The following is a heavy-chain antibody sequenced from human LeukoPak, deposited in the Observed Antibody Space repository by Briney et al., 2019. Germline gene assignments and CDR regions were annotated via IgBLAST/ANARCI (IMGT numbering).Heavy chain of an antibody. Sequence: GASVKVSCKVSGFTFTNYNMHRVRQAPGQGLEWMGIINPSGGSTNYAQNFQARVTMTRDTSTSTVYMELSSLRSEDTAVYYCARLRDGYNDAYDIWGQGTMVSVPS. J-gene: IGHJ3*02. CDR3: ARLRDGYNDAYDI. CDR2: INPSGGST. D-gene: IGHD5-24*01. CDR1: GFTFTNYN. V-gene: IGHV1-46*01.